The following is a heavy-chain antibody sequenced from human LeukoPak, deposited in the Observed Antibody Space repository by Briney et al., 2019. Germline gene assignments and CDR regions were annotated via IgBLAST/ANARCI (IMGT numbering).Heavy chain of an antibody. CDR1: GGSISSGSYY. Sequence: SETLSLTCTVSGGSISSGSYYWSWIRQPAGKGLEWIGRIYTSGSTNYNPSLKSRVTISVDTSKNQFSLKLSSVTAADTAVYYCASTYYGSRSADYWGQGTLVTVSS. J-gene: IGHJ4*02. D-gene: IGHD3-10*01. V-gene: IGHV4-61*02. CDR3: ASTYYGSRSADY. CDR2: IYTSGST.